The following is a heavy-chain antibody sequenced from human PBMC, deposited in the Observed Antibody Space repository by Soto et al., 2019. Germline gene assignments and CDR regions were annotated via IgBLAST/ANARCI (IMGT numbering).Heavy chain of an antibody. J-gene: IGHJ4*02. CDR3: AKGRDSTLLRWRYFDN. CDR2: ISYEGRNK. Sequence: GGSLRLSCAVSGFTFSLYGMHWIRQAPGKGLEWVAFISYEGRNKYYADSVKGRFTISRDNSKNTVSLEMDSLRPEDTAVCYCAKGRDSTLLRWRYFDNWGQGTQVTVSS. CDR1: GFTFSLYG. D-gene: IGHD4-4*01. V-gene: IGHV3-30*18.